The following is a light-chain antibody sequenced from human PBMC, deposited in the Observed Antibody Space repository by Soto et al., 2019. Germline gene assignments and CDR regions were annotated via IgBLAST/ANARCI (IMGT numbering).Light chain of an antibody. CDR1: QSVSSSY. Sequence: SPGTLSLSPGERATLSCRASQSVSSSYLAWYQQKPGRAPRLLIYGASSRATGIPDRFSGSGSGTDFTLTISRLEPEDFAVYYCQQYGSSPPITFGQGTRLEIK. V-gene: IGKV3-20*01. CDR3: QQYGSSPPIT. J-gene: IGKJ5*01. CDR2: GAS.